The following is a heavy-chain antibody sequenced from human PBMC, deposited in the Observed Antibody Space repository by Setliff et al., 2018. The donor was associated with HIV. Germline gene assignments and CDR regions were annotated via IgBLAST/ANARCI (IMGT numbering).Heavy chain of an antibody. CDR3: ARCSGWTYYYGMDV. CDR1: GYNFVDYS. V-gene: IGHV5-51*01. D-gene: IGHD6-19*01. Sequence: GESLKISCQGSGYNFVDYSIAWVRQVPGKGLEWMGIIYPVDSETRYSPSFQGQVTISADKSISTAYLQWSSLKASDTAMYYCARCSGWTYYYGMDVWGQGTTVTVSS. CDR2: IYPVDSET. J-gene: IGHJ6*02.